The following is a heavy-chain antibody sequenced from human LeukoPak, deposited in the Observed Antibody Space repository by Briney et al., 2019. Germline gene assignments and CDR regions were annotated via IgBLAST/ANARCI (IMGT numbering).Heavy chain of an antibody. CDR1: GGTFSSYA. J-gene: IGHJ3*02. CDR3: ATFNHYDILRLGPGDYDAFDI. Sequence: SVKVSCKASGGTFSSYAISWARQAPGHGLEWMGGIIPIFGTANYAQTFQGRGTITADEYTSTAYMELSSLRSEDTAVYYCATFNHYDILRLGPGDYDAFDIWGQGTMVTVSS. D-gene: IGHD3-9*01. CDR2: IIPIFGTA. V-gene: IGHV1-69*13.